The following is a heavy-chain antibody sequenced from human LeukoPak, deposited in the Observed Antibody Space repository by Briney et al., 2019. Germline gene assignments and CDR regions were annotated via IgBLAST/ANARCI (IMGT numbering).Heavy chain of an antibody. CDR3: ASGGYSGYPFDP. Sequence: GGSLRLFCAASGFTFSSYWMSWVRQAPGKGLEWVANIKQDGSEKYYVDSVKGRFTISRDNAKNSLYLQMNSLRAEDTAVYYCASGGYSGYPFDPWGQGTLVTVSS. V-gene: IGHV3-7*02. CDR1: GFTFSSYW. CDR2: IKQDGSEK. J-gene: IGHJ5*02. D-gene: IGHD5-12*01.